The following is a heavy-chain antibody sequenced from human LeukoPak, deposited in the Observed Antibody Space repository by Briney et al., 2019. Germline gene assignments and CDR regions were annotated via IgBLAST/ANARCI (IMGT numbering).Heavy chain of an antibody. Sequence: GGSLRLSCAASGFTFEDYAMHWVRQAPGKGLEWVSSISWNSGSTGYADSVKGRFTISRDNSKNTLYLQMNSLRAEDTAVYYCAKEGIGYCSSTSCKRPGTGTFDYWGQGTLVTVSS. J-gene: IGHJ4*02. CDR2: ISWNSGST. CDR3: AKEGIGYCSSTSCKRPGTGTFDY. D-gene: IGHD2-2*01. V-gene: IGHV3-9*01. CDR1: GFTFEDYA.